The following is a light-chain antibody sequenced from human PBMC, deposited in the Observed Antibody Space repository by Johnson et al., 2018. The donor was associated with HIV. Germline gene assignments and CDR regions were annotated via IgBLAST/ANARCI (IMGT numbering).Light chain of an antibody. Sequence: QSVLTQPPSVSAAPGQKVTISCSGSSSNIGNNYVSWYQQLPGTAPKLLIYDNNKRPSGIPDRFSGYKSGTSATLGITGLQTGDEADYYCGTWDSSLSAGVFGTWTKVTVL. J-gene: IGLJ1*01. V-gene: IGLV1-51*01. CDR2: DNN. CDR3: GTWDSSLSAGV. CDR1: SSNIGNNY.